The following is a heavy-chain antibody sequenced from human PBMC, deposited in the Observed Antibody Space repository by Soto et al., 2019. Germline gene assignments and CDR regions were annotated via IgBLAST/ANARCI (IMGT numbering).Heavy chain of an antibody. Sequence: GGSLRLSCAASGFTFSSYWMSWVRQAPGKGLEWVANIKQEGSEKYYVDSVKGRFTISRDNAKNSLYLQMNSLRAEDTAVYYCARIVGGSWTFFDYWGQGTLVTVSS. D-gene: IGHD2-15*01. CDR3: ARIVGGSWTFFDY. CDR1: GFTFSSYW. V-gene: IGHV3-7*01. CDR2: IKQEGSEK. J-gene: IGHJ4*02.